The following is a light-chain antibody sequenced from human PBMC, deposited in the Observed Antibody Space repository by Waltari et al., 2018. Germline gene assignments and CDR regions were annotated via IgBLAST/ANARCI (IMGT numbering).Light chain of an antibody. V-gene: IGKV3-15*01. CDR2: DTS. Sequence: EIVMTQSPVTLSVSPGERATLSCRASQGVSSKLAWYQQKPGQPPRLLLYDTSVRAAGIPARFSGSGSGTEFTLTISSLQSDDFAVYYCQQYNNWPPWTFGQGTKVEIK. CDR1: QGVSSK. CDR3: QQYNNWPPWT. J-gene: IGKJ1*01.